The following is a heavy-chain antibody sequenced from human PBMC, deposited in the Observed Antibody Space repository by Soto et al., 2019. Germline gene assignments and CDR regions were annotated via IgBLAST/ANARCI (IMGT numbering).Heavy chain of an antibody. CDR2: INQDGSER. V-gene: IGHV3-7*01. Sequence: EVQLVESGGGLVQPGGSLRLPCAASGFTFSTYWMTWVRQPPGKGLEWVASINQDGSERYYVDSVRGRFTISRDNAKNSLYLQMNRLRAEDTAVYYCVCGGNFFVYWGQGTLVTVS. D-gene: IGHD3-16*01. CDR3: VCGGNFFVY. CDR1: GFTFSTYW. J-gene: IGHJ4*02.